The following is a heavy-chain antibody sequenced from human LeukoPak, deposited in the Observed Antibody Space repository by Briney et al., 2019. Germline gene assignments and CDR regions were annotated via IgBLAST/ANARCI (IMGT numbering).Heavy chain of an antibody. V-gene: IGHV3-21*01. CDR2: ISSSSSYI. CDR1: GFTFSSYG. CDR3: ARDPFGYSSSGGFDY. D-gene: IGHD6-6*01. Sequence: PGGSLRLSCAASGFTFSSYGMHWVRQAPGKGLEWVSSISSSSSYIYYADSVKGRFTISRDNAKNSLYLQMNSLRAEDTAVYYCARDPFGYSSSGGFDYWGQGTLVTVSS. J-gene: IGHJ4*02.